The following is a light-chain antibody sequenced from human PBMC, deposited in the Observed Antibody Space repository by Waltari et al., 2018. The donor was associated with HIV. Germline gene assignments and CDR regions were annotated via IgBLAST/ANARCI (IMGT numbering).Light chain of an antibody. CDR2: AAC. Sequence: DIQMTQSPSSLSASVGDSDTLTCRASKDIRSNLSWYQFKVGRAPRLLIYAACSLSTGVPSRCRGGGSGTDFTLTITSLQPEDFATFYCQQPNTFPPTFGQGTKVEIK. CDR1: KDIRSN. J-gene: IGKJ1*01. CDR3: QQPNTFPPT. V-gene: IGKV1-12*01.